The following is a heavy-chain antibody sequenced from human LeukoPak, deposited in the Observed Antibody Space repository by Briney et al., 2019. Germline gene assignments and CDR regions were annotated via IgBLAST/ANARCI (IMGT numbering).Heavy chain of an antibody. V-gene: IGHV4-30-4*08. J-gene: IGHJ3*02. CDR3: ASRRITIFGVASNDAFDI. Sequence: SETLSLTCTVSGGSISSGDYYRSWIRQPPGKGLEWIGHIYYSGSTYYNPSLKSRVTISVDTSKNQFSLKLSSVTAADTAVYSCASRRITIFGVASNDAFDIWGQGTMVTVSS. CDR2: IYYSGST. CDR1: GGSISSGDYY. D-gene: IGHD3-3*01.